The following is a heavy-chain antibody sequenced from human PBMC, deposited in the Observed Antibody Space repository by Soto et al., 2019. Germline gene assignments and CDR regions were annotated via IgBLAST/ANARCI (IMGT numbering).Heavy chain of an antibody. CDR2: ISFSGSS. Sequence: SETLSLTCTVSGGSISSYYWSWIRQPPGKGLEWLGYISFSGSSIYSPSVKSRLTLSVDTSKNEISLSLNSVTAADTAVYYCARGRILTFYYYYGMDVWGQGTTVTVSS. CDR3: ARGRILTFYYYYGMDV. V-gene: IGHV4-59*01. CDR1: GGSISSYY. J-gene: IGHJ6*02. D-gene: IGHD7-27*01.